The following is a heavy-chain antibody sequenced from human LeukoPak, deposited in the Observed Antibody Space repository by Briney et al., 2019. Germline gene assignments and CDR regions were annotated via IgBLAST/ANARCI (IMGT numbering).Heavy chain of an antibody. D-gene: IGHD5-12*01. CDR1: GFIFSQYG. Sequence: GGSLRLSCAASGFIFSQYGMNWVRQAPGKGLEWVSHIRSSSETFYADSVKGRFTISRDNARNSLYLQMNNLRGEDTAIYYCARDAGNSGYGCDLWGQGTLVTVSS. J-gene: IGHJ5*02. CDR3: ARDAGNSGYGCDL. V-gene: IGHV3-48*01. CDR2: IRSSSET.